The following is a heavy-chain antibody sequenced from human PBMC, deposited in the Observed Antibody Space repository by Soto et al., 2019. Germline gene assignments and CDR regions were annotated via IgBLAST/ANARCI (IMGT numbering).Heavy chain of an antibody. CDR3: ATGNQGITGTDFDY. CDR2: ISGSGGST. V-gene: IGHV3-23*01. CDR1: GFTFSSYA. Sequence: GGSLRLSCAASGFTFSSYAMSWVRQAPGKGLEWVSAISGSGGSTYYADSVKGRFTISRDNSKNTLYLQMNSLRAEDTAVYYCATGNQGITGTDFDYWGQGTLVTVSS. D-gene: IGHD1-20*01. J-gene: IGHJ4*02.